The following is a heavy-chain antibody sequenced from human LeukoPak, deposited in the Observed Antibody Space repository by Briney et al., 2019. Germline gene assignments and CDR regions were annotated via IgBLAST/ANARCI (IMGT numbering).Heavy chain of an antibody. J-gene: IGHJ6*03. CDR1: GGSISSSSYY. V-gene: IGHV4-39*01. Sequence: SETLSLTCTVSGGSISSSSYYWGWIRQPPGKGLEWIGSIYYSGSTYDNPSLKSRVTTSVDTSKNQFSLKLSSVTAADTAVYYCAGSYYNAPSYYYYYYMDVWGKGTTVTVSS. D-gene: IGHD3-10*01. CDR2: IYYSGST. CDR3: AGSYYNAPSYYYYYYMDV.